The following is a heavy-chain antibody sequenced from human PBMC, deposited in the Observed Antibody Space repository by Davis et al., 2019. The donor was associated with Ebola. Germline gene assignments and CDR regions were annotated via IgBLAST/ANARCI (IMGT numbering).Heavy chain of an antibody. D-gene: IGHD3-3*01. V-gene: IGHV1-2*04. J-gene: IGHJ6*02. CDR1: GYTFTGYY. Sequence: ASVKVSCKASGYTFTGYYMHWVRQAPGQGLEWMGWINPNSGGTNYAQKFQGWVTMTRDTSISTAYMELSRLRSDDTAVYYCARDITIWHYYYGMDVWGQETTVTVSS. CDR3: ARDITIWHYYYGMDV. CDR2: INPNSGGT.